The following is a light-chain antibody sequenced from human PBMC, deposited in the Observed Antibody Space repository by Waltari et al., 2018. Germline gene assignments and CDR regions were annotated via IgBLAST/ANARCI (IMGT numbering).Light chain of an antibody. V-gene: IGLV1-51*02. Sequence: QSVLTQPPSVSAAPGQKVTISCSGSRSNIGNNYVSWYQHLPGTAPKLLIYEDNKRPSGIPDRFSGSKSGTSAALTISGLQAEDGADYYCSSYTSSTTLLVFGTGTKVTVL. J-gene: IGLJ1*01. CDR2: EDN. CDR3: SSYTSSTTLLV. CDR1: RSNIGNNY.